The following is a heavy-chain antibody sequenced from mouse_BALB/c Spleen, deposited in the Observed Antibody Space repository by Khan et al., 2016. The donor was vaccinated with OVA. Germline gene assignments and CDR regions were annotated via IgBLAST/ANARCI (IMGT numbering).Heavy chain of an antibody. J-gene: IGHJ3*01. V-gene: IGHV3-8*02. Sequence: EVQLVESGPSLVKPSQTLSLTCSVTGDSITSGYWNWIRKFPGNKLEYMGYIIYTGYTYYNPSLKSRISITRHTSKNQYYLQLNSVTDEDTATYDCARSTYRYAFVYWGQGTLVTVSA. CDR3: ARSTYRYAFVY. D-gene: IGHD2-12*01. CDR2: IIYTGYT. CDR1: GDSITSGY.